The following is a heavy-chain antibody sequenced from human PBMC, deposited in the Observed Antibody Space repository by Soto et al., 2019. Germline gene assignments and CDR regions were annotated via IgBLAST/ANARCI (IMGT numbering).Heavy chain of an antibody. V-gene: IGHV4-31*03. CDR1: GGSISSGDYY. D-gene: IGHD3-22*01. CDR3: ARRDRSGFSYWLDT. CDR2: IYFSGTT. Sequence: SETLSLTCTVSGGSISSGDYYWSWIRQHPGKGLEWIGTIYFSGTTYYNPSLKSRVTISVDTSKNQFSLKLSSVTAADTAVYYCARRDRSGFSYWLDTWGQGTLVTVSS. J-gene: IGHJ5*02.